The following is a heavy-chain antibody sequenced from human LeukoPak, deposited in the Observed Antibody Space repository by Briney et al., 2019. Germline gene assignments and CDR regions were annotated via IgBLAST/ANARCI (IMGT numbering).Heavy chain of an antibody. CDR2: ISGSGGST. Sequence: GGSLRLSCAASGFTFSSYAMSWVRQAPGKGLEWVSAISGSGGSTYYADSVKGRFTISRDNSKNTLYLQMNSLRAEDTAVYYCAKLEPRGVTFGGVIVPGRLPFDYWGQGTLVTVSS. V-gene: IGHV3-23*01. D-gene: IGHD3-16*02. J-gene: IGHJ4*02. CDR3: AKLEPRGVTFGGVIVPGRLPFDY. CDR1: GFTFSSYA.